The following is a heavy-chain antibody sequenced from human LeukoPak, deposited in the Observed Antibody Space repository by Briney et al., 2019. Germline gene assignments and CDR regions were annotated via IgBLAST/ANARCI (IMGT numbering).Heavy chain of an antibody. CDR2: MSYDGIHT. J-gene: IGHJ4*02. V-gene: IGHV3-30*01. D-gene: IGHD2-2*02. CDR3: VRDHESGAAIAY. CDR1: GFTFSNYA. Sequence: GGALTLSCPASGFTFSNYAMHWVRQAPGKGLERVAVMSYDGIHTYYADSVKGRFTISIDNSKNTLFVQMNSLRVDDTALYYCVRDHESGAAIAYWGQGTLVTVSS.